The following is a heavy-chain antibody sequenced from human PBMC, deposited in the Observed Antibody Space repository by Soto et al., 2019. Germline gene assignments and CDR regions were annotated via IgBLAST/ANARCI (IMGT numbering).Heavy chain of an antibody. CDR1: GYTFTSYD. V-gene: IGHV1-8*01. J-gene: IGHJ6*02. CDR3: ARWPDGYYYYGMDV. CDR2: MNPNSGNT. Sequence: QVQLVQSGAEVKKPGASVKVSCKASGYTFTSYDINWVRQATGQGLEWMGWMNPNSGNTGYAQKFQGRVTMTRNTSISTAYMELSSLRSVDTGVYYCARWPDGYYYYGMDVWGQGTTVTVSS.